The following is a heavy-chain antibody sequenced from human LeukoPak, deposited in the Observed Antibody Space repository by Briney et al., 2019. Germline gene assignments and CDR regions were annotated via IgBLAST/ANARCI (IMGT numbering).Heavy chain of an antibody. Sequence: PGGSLRLSCAASGFMFSDYHMTWIRQAPGKGLEWISYISTTGNTIFYADSVKGRFTVSRDENSLFLQLNSLRVEDTAVYYCARDHDDNSGKYNGGALDLCGQGTVVTVSS. CDR2: ISTTGNTI. D-gene: IGHD3-22*01. J-gene: IGHJ3*01. CDR3: ARDHDDNSGKYNGGALDL. CDR1: GFMFSDYH. V-gene: IGHV3-11*04.